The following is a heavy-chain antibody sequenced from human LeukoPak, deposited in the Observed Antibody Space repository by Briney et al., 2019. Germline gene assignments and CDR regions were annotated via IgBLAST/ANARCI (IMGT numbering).Heavy chain of an antibody. Sequence: SETLSLTCAVSGDSINNNKWWSWVRQPPGKGLEWIGEIYHSGSTNYNPSLKSQVSFSIDTSKNQFSLRLTSVTAADTAVYYCARQTGSGLFILPGGQGTLVTVSS. J-gene: IGHJ4*02. CDR3: ARQTGSGLFILP. CDR2: IYHSGST. D-gene: IGHD3/OR15-3a*01. V-gene: IGHV4-4*02. CDR1: GDSINNNKW.